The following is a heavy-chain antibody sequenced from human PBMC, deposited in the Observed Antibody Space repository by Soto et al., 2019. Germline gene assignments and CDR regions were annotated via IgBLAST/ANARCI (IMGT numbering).Heavy chain of an antibody. CDR3: ARSEGGYGPDY. CDR1: GGTFSSYA. J-gene: IGHJ4*02. CDR2: IIPIFGTA. Sequence: SVKVSCKASGGTFSSYAISWVRQAPGQGLEWMGGIIPIFGTANYAQKFQGRATITADESTSTAYMELSSLRSEDTAVYYCARSEGGYGPDYWGQGTLVSVSS. V-gene: IGHV1-69*13. D-gene: IGHD5-12*01.